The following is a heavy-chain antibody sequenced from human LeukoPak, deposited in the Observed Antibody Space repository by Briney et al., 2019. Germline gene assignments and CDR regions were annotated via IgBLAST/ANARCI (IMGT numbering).Heavy chain of an antibody. CDR3: ARDHSRYCSGGSCYFGGFFEY. D-gene: IGHD2-15*01. J-gene: IGHJ4*02. CDR2: IKQDGSEK. CDR1: GFTFSNYW. V-gene: IGHV3-7*03. Sequence: GGSLRLSCAASGFTFSNYWMSWVRQAPGKGLEWVANIKQDGSEKYYVDSVKGRFTISRDNAKNSLYLQMNSLRAEDTAVYYCARDHSRYCSGGSCYFGGFFEYWGQGTLGTVSS.